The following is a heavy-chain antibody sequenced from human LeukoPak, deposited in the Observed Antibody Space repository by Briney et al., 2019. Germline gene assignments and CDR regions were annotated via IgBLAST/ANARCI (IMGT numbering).Heavy chain of an antibody. CDR1: GFTFSSYA. D-gene: IGHD4-17*01. CDR2: ISYDGSNK. J-gene: IGHJ6*02. V-gene: IGHV3-30*18. CDR3: AKVSNYGDYGMDV. Sequence: GGSLRLSCAASGFTFSSYAMSWVRQAPGKGLEWVAVISYDGSNKYYADSVKGRFTISRDNSKNTLYLQMNSLRAEDTAVYYCAKVSNYGDYGMDVWGQGTTVTVSS.